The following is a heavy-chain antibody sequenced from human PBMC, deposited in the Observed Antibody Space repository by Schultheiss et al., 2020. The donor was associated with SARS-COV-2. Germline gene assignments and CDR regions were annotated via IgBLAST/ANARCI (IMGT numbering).Heavy chain of an antibody. CDR1: GGSFSGYY. Sequence: SETLSLTCAVYGGSFSGYYWSWIRQPAGKGLEWIGYIYYSGSTNYNPSLKSRVTISVDTSKNQFSLKLSSVTAADTAVYYCARGPKKNCSGGSCYPELDYWGQGTLVTVSS. CDR3: ARGPKKNCSGGSCYPELDY. J-gene: IGHJ4*02. D-gene: IGHD2-15*01. V-gene: IGHV4-34*01. CDR2: IYYSGST.